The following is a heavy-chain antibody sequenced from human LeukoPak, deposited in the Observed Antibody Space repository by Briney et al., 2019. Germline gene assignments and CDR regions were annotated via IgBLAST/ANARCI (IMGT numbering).Heavy chain of an antibody. Sequence: QTGGSLRLSCVASGFTFSSYEMNWVRQAPGKGLEWVSYIYPSSNYIYYAESVRGRFIVSRDNAKNSVYLQMNSLRAEDTAVYYCAREGGDGYNVGFDYWGQGTLVTVSS. V-gene: IGHV3-48*03. CDR3: AREGGDGYNVGFDY. CDR1: GFTFSSYE. CDR2: IYPSSNYI. J-gene: IGHJ4*02. D-gene: IGHD5-24*01.